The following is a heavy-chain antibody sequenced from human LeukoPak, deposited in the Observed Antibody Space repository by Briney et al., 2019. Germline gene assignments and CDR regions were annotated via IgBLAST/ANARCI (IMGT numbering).Heavy chain of an antibody. CDR2: IYYSGST. Sequence: PSETLSLTCTVSGGSISSAGYYWSWIRQYPGKGLEWIGYIYYSGSTEYNPSLRSRVTISPDTPKNQFSLKLTSVTAADTAVYYCALVYCSSIRCFIGAFDIWGQGTMVTVSS. CDR3: ALVYCSSIRCFIGAFDI. J-gene: IGHJ3*02. CDR1: GGSISSAGYY. V-gene: IGHV4-31*03. D-gene: IGHD2-2*01.